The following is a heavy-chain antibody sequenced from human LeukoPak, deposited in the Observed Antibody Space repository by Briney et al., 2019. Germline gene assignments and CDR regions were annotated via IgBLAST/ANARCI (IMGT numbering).Heavy chain of an antibody. J-gene: IGHJ4*02. Sequence: GGSLRLSCAASGFTFSSYGMHWVREAPGKGLEWVALIWYDGSNEYYADSVKGRLTISRDNSKNTLYLQMSSLRAEDTTVYYCAREGPRGNSQFDYWGQGTLVTVSS. CDR1: GFTFSSYG. D-gene: IGHD2/OR15-2a*01. CDR2: IWYDGSNE. CDR3: AREGPRGNSQFDY. V-gene: IGHV3-33*01.